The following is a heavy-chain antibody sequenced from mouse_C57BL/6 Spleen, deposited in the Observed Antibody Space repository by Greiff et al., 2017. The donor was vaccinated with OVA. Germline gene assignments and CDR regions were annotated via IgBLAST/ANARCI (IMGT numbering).Heavy chain of an antibody. CDR1: GFTFSDYY. CDR2: INYDGSST. D-gene: IGHD1-1*01. CDR3: ARDRGDYYGSSQSYWYFDV. J-gene: IGHJ1*03. Sequence: EVQLQESEGGLVQPGSSMKLSCTASGFTFSDYYMAWVRQVPEKGLEWVANINYDGSSTYYLDSLKSRFIISRDNAKNILYLQMSSLKSEDTATYYCARDRGDYYGSSQSYWYFDVWGTGTTVTVSS. V-gene: IGHV5-16*01.